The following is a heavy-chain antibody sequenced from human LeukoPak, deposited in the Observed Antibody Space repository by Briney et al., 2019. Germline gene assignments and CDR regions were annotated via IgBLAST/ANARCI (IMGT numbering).Heavy chain of an antibody. CDR1: GFTLSDFW. CDR3: ARESTEDRPGS. Sequence: GGSLRLSCAASGFTLSDFWMSWVREAPGKGLEWVANMDQDGSDKNYVGSVKGRFTISRDDAKNSLFLQMNSLRAEDTAVYYCARESTEDRPGSWGQGTLVTVSS. D-gene: IGHD5/OR15-5a*01. CDR2: MDQDGSDK. J-gene: IGHJ5*02. V-gene: IGHV3-7*01.